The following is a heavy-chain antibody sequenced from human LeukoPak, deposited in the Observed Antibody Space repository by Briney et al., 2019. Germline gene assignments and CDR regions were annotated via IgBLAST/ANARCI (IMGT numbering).Heavy chain of an antibody. CDR3: ARSSTSRDYYYYYGMDV. V-gene: IGHV3-23*01. CDR2: ISGSGGST. J-gene: IGHJ6*02. Sequence: GGSLRLSCAASGFTFSSYAMSWVRQAPGKGLEWVSAISGSGGSTYYADSVKGRFTISRDNSKSTLYLQMNSLRAEDTAVYYCARSSTSRDYYYYYGMDVWGQGTTVTVSS. D-gene: IGHD2-2*01. CDR1: GFTFSSYA.